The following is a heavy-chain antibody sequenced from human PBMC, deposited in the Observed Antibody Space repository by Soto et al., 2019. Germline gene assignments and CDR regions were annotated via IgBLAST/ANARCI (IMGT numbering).Heavy chain of an antibody. J-gene: IGHJ6*02. V-gene: IGHV3-53*01. CDR3: ARQGYTAINYGMDV. D-gene: IGHD5-18*01. CDR2: TYTDGST. CDR1: GLAGSSSY. Sequence: GGALRLFCEASGLAGSSSYMMWVRKSPGKGLECIALTYTDGSTDYADSVKGRFTISRDDSRNTLHLQMNSLKASDTAMYYCARQGYTAINYGMDVWGQGTTVTVSS.